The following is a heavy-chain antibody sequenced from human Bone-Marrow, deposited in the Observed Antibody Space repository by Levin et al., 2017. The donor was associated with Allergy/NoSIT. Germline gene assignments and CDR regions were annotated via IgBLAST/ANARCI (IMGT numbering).Heavy chain of an antibody. V-gene: IGHV4-4*01. CDR1: GGSISSNNW. J-gene: IGHJ5*02. D-gene: IGHD3-10*01. Sequence: RSGGSLRLSCAVSGGSISSNNWWSWVRQPPGKGLEWFGEIYHSGTVNYNPSLRSQVTISVDKSKNQFSLTLKYVTAADTAVYFCARGSYFASGTYFINSCLDTWGPGTLVTVSS. CDR2: IYHSGTV. CDR3: ARGSYFASGTYFINSCLDT.